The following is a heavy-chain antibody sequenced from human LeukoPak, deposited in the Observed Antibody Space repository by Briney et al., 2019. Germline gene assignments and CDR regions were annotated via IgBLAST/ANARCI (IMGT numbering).Heavy chain of an antibody. D-gene: IGHD3-9*01. CDR2: INPSGGST. Sequence: ASVKISCKASGYTFTSYYMHWVRQAPGQGLEWMGIINPSGGSTNYAQKLQGRVTTTTDTSTSTAYMELRSLRSDDTAVYYCARNHYYDILTGSVTYGMDVWGQGTTVTVSS. J-gene: IGHJ6*02. V-gene: IGHV1-46*01. CDR3: ARNHYYDILTGSVTYGMDV. CDR1: GYTFTSYY.